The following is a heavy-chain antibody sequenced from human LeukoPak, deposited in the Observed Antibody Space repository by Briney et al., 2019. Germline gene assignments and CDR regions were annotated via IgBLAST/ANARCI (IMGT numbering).Heavy chain of an antibody. V-gene: IGHV3-21*01. CDR1: GFTFSSYN. J-gene: IGHJ6*03. Sequence: GGSLRLSCAASGFTFSSYNMNWVRQAPGKGLEWVSSISSTCTYIYYADSLKGRFTISRDNAKNSLYLQMNSLRAEDTAVYYCARDTARGPLVFMDVWGKGTTVTVSS. CDR3: ARDTARGPLVFMDV. CDR2: ISSTCTYI. D-gene: IGHD5-18*01.